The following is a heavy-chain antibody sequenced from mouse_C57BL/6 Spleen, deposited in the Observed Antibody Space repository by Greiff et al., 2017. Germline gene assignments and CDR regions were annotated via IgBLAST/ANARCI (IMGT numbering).Heavy chain of an antibody. Sequence: EVQLQQSGPGLVKPSQSLSLTCSVTGYSITSGYYWNWIRQFPGNKLEWMGYISYDGSNNYNPSLKNRISITRDPSKNQFFLKLNSVTTEDTATYYCARGIYYDYDGGMDYWGQGTSVTVSS. V-gene: IGHV3-6*01. D-gene: IGHD2-4*01. CDR3: ARGIYYDYDGGMDY. CDR2: ISYDGSN. J-gene: IGHJ4*01. CDR1: GYSITSGYY.